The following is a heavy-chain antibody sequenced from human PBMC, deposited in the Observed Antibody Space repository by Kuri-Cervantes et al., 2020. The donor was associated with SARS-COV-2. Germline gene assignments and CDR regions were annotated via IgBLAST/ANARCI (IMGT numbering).Heavy chain of an antibody. CDR2: INPSGGST. Sequence: ASVKVSCKASGYTSTSYYMHWVRQAPGQGLEWMGIINPSGGSTSYAQKFQGRVTMTRDTSTSTVYMELSSLRSEDTAVYYCARAGGISSGYYYRLDYWGQGTLVTVSS. J-gene: IGHJ4*02. CDR3: ARAGGISSGYYYRLDY. V-gene: IGHV1-46*01. D-gene: IGHD3-22*01. CDR1: GYTSTSYY.